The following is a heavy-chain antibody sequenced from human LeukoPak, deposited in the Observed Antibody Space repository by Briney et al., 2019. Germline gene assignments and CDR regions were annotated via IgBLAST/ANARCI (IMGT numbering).Heavy chain of an antibody. J-gene: IGHJ4*02. CDR3: AREPTAVGL. CDR2: IERDGSEK. Sequence: PGGSLRLSCAASGFTFSSHWMSWVRQAPGKGLEWVANIERDGSEKNYVESVEGRFTISRDNAKNALYLQMNSLRAEDTAVYFCAREPTAVGLWGQGTLVTVSS. CDR1: GFTFSSHW. D-gene: IGHD1-26*01. V-gene: IGHV3-7*01.